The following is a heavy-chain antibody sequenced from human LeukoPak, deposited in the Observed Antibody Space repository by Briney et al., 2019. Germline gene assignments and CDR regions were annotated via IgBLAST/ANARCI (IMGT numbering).Heavy chain of an antibody. V-gene: IGHV4-59*01. D-gene: IGHD4-23*01. CDR2: IYYSGST. CDR1: GCSISGYY. CDR3: ARSVVTLYWYFDL. J-gene: IGHJ2*01. Sequence: SETLSLTCTVSGCSISGYYYNWIRQPPGKGLEWFGYIYYSGSTNYNHSLKSRVTISLDTSKNQFYLKQSSVTTADTAVYYCARSVVTLYWYFDLWGRGTMVTVSS.